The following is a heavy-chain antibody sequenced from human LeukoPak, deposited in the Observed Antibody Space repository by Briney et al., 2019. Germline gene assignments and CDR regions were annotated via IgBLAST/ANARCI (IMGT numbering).Heavy chain of an antibody. CDR1: GYTFIGYY. J-gene: IGHJ4*02. Sequence: ASVKVSCKASGYTFIGYYMHWVQQAPGQGLEWMGWIHPNSGDTNYAQSFQGRVTMTRDTSINTAHMELSRLRSNDTAIYYCAIHTGTNSFFDFWGQGTLVTVSS. CDR3: AIHTGTNSFFDF. CDR2: IHPNSGDT. V-gene: IGHV1-2*02. D-gene: IGHD3-10*01.